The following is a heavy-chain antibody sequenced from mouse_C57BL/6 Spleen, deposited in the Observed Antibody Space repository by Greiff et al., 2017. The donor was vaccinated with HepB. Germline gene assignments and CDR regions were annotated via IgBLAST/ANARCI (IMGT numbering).Heavy chain of an antibody. Sequence: QVQLQQPGAELVMPGASVKLSCKASGYTFTSYWMHWVKQRTGQGLEWIGEIDHSDSYTNYNQKFKGKSTLTVDKFSSTAYVQLSSLTSEVSAVYYCARRGYGCSWELACFAYCGQGTLVTVSA. CDR1: GYTFTSYW. V-gene: IGHV1-69*01. J-gene: IGHJ3*01. D-gene: IGHD1-1*01. CDR2: IDHSDSYT. CDR3: ARRGYGCSWELACFAY.